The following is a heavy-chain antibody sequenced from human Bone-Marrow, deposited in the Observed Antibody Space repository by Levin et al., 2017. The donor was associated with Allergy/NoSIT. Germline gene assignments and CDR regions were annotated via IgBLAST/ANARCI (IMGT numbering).Heavy chain of an antibody. J-gene: IGHJ4*02. CDR1: GFTFSSYG. CDR3: AKSEWLVTGSDYFDY. CDR2: ISYDGSNK. V-gene: IGHV3-30*18. D-gene: IGHD6-19*01. Sequence: AGESLKISCAASGFTFSSYGMHWVRQAPGKGLEWVAVISYDGSNKYYADSVKGRFTISRDNSKNTLYLQMNSLRAEDTAVYYCAKSEWLVTGSDYFDYWGQGTLVTVSS.